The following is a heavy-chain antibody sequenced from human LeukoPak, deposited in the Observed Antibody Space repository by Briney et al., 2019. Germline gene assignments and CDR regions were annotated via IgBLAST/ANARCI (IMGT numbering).Heavy chain of an antibody. CDR3: ASGERYCSGGSCYGFDP. J-gene: IGHJ5*02. CDR2: INAGNGNT. D-gene: IGHD2-15*01. CDR1: GYTFTSYG. Sequence: ASVKVSCKASGYTFTSYGISWVRQAPGQGLEWMGWINAGNGNTKYSQKFQGRVTITRDTSASTAYMELSSLRSEDTAVYYCASGERYCSGGSCYGFDPWGQGTLVTVSS. V-gene: IGHV1-3*01.